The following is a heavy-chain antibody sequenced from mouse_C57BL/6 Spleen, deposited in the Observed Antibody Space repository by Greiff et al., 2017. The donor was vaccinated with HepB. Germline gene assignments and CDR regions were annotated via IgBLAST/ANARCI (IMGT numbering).Heavy chain of an antibody. CDR3: ARHDPGFAY. J-gene: IGHJ3*01. CDR1: GFTFSSYG. V-gene: IGHV5-6*01. CDR2: ISSGGSYT. Sequence: DVQLVESGGDLVKPGGSLKLSCAASGFTFSSYGMSWVRQTPDKRLEWVATISSGGSYTYYPDSVKGRFTISRDNAKNTLYLQMSSLKSEDTAMYYCARHDPGFAYWGQGTLVTVSA.